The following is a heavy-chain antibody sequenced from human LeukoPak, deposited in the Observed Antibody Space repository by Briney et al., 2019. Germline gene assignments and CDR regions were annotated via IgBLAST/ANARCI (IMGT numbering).Heavy chain of an antibody. CDR1: GASLNNYY. Sequence: PSETLTLTCAVYGASLNNYYWAWIRQSPVKGLEWIGEIDHVGRSRYNPSLKSRLTISVDTSKNQFSLRLSSVTAADTAVYYCARRSHYSTSSGASGWGQGTLVTVSS. J-gene: IGHJ4*02. D-gene: IGHD6-6*01. CDR3: ARRSHYSTSSGASG. V-gene: IGHV4-34*01. CDR2: IDHVGRS.